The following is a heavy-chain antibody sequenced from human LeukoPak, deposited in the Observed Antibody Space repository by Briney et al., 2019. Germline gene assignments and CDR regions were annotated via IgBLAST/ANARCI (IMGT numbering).Heavy chain of an antibody. V-gene: IGHV4-39*07. CDR3: SRENGAFSPFGF. CDR2: ISLSGLT. Sequence: SETLSLICTASSGSISSTSYYWGWIRQPPGRGLEWIGEISLSGLTNYSPSLNSRVTMSLDKPKNQLSLNLSSVTAAVTAVYYCSRENGAFSPFGFWGQGTLVTVPS. CDR1: SGSISSTSYY. D-gene: IGHD2-8*01. J-gene: IGHJ4*02.